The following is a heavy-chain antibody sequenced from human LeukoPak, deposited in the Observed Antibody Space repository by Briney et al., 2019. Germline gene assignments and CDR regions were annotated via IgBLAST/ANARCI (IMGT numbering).Heavy chain of an antibody. V-gene: IGHV3-23*01. Sequence: EASVKVSCKASGGTFSSYAISWVRQAPGKGLEWVSTISGSGGSTYYADSVKGRFTISRDNSKNTLYLQMNSLRAEDTAIYYCAKRSLSGSYLGFDYWGQGTLVTVSS. D-gene: IGHD1-26*01. CDR1: GGTFSSYA. CDR3: AKRSLSGSYLGFDY. CDR2: ISGSGGST. J-gene: IGHJ4*02.